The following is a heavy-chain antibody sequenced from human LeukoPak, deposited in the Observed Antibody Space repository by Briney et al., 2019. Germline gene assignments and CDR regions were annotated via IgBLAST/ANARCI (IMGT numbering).Heavy chain of an antibody. V-gene: IGHV5-51*01. J-gene: IGHJ4*02. D-gene: IGHD2-15*01. CDR3: ARFVGACSGGNCYSDY. Sequence: GESLKISCKASGYSFSSYWIAWVRQMSGKGLEWMGIIYPGDSDTRYSPSLQGQVTISADKSINTAYLQRNSLKASDTAIYYCARFVGACSGGNCYSDYWGQGTLVTVSS. CDR2: IYPGDSDT. CDR1: GYSFSSYW.